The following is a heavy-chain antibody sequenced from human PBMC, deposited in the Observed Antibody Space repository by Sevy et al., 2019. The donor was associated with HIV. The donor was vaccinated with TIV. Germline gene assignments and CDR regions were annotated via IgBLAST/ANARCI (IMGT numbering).Heavy chain of an antibody. CDR2: IYYDGNNK. V-gene: IGHV3-33*01. J-gene: IGHJ4*02. CDR3: ARDSNDYGDYRLSYYFDY. Sequence: GGSLRLSCAASGFTFSSYGMHWVRQAPGKGLEWVAVIYYDGNNKYYADSVKGRFTISRDNSKNTLYLQMNSLRAEDTAVYYCARDSNDYGDYRLSYYFDYWGQGTLVTASS. D-gene: IGHD4-17*01. CDR1: GFTFSSYG.